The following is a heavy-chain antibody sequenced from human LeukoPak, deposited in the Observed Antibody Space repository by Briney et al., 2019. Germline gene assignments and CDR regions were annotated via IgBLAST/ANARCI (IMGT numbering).Heavy chain of an antibody. V-gene: IGHV1-46*01. CDR2: INPSGGST. CDR1: GYTFTSYY. Sequence: GASVKVSCKASGYTFTSYYMHWVRQAPGQGLEWMGIINPSGGSTSYAQKFQGRVTMTRDTSTSTVYMELSSLRSEDTAVYYCARDRVMVRGANRFDYWGQGTLVTVSS. J-gene: IGHJ4*02. CDR3: ARDRVMVRGANRFDY. D-gene: IGHD3-10*01.